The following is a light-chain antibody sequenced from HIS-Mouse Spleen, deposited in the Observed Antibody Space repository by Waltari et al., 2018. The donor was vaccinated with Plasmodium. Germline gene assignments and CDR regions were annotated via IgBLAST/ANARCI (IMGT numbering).Light chain of an antibody. Sequence: DIQMTQSPSSLSASVGDRVTITCRASQSISSYLNWYPQKPGKAPKLLIYATSSLQSGVPSRFSGSGSGTDFTLTIISLQPEDFATYYCQQNYNTWTFGQGTKVEIK. V-gene: IGKV1-39*01. CDR2: ATS. CDR1: QSISSY. CDR3: QQNYNTWT. J-gene: IGKJ1*01.